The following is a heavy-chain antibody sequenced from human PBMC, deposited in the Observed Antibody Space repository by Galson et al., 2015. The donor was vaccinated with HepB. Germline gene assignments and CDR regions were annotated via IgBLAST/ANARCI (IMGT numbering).Heavy chain of an antibody. CDR2: ISYDGKNE. D-gene: IGHD2-21*01. CDR3: AKLILVADARDAFDI. V-gene: IGHV3-30*18. J-gene: IGHJ3*02. CDR1: GFTFSGLTFNNFG. Sequence: SLRLSCAASGFTFSGLTFNNFGIHWVRQAPGKGLEWVAVISYDGKNEYYAASVEGRFSISRDNSKNMVYLEMKSLRPEDTAIYYCAKLILVADARDAFDIWGQGTMVTVSS.